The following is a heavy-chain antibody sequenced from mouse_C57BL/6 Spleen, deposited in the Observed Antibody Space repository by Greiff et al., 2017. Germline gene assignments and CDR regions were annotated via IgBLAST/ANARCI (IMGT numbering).Heavy chain of an antibody. CDR3: ARPYYGSSWYYFDY. J-gene: IGHJ2*01. CDR2: ISGGGGNT. Sequence: EVMLVESGGGLVKPGGSLTLSCAASGFTFSSYTMSWVRQTPEKRLEWVATISGGGGNTYYPDSVKGRFTISRDNAKNTLYLQMSSLRSEDTALYYCARPYYGSSWYYFDYWGQGTTLTVSS. CDR1: GFTFSSYT. D-gene: IGHD1-1*01. V-gene: IGHV5-9*01.